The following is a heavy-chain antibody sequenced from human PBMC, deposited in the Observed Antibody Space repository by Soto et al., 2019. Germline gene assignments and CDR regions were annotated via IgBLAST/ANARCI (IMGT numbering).Heavy chain of an antibody. CDR2: ISDDGARI. J-gene: IGHJ4*02. CDR3: ARGPRPSSTGTAAL. CDR1: GFACDQYR. V-gene: IGHV3-74*01. Sequence: GGSLRLSCVASGFACDQYRMHWVRQAAGKGLEWVSRISDDGARIDYADFVKGRFTIARDNAKNTLFLQMRSLRGEDTAVYYCARGPRPSSTGTAALWGRGALVTVSS. D-gene: IGHD1-1*01.